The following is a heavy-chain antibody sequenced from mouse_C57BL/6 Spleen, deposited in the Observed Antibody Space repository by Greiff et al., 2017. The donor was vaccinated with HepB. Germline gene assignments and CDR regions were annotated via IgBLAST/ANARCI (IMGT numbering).Heavy chain of an antibody. CDR2: FHPYNDDT. Sequence: QVQLKESGAELVKPGASVKMSCKASGYTFTTYPIEWMKQNHGKSLEWIGNFHPYNDDTKYNEKFKGKATLTVEKSSSTVYLELSRLTSDDSAVYYCARSYGSSYDWYVDVWGTGTTVTVSS. CDR3: ARSYGSSYDWYVDV. CDR1: GYTFTTYP. D-gene: IGHD1-1*01. J-gene: IGHJ1*03. V-gene: IGHV1-47*01.